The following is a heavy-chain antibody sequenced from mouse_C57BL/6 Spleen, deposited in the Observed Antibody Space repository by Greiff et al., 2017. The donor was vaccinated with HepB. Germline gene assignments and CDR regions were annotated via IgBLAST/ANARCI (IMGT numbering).Heavy chain of an antibody. D-gene: IGHD6-1*01. CDR2: IYPGDGDT. Sequence: QVQLKESGPELVKPGASVKISCKASGYAFSSSWMNWVKQRPGKGLEWIGRIYPGDGDTNYNGKFKGKATLTADKSSSTAYMQLSSLTSEDSAVYVCARVPGGYYFDYWGQGTTLTVSS. J-gene: IGHJ2*01. CDR3: ARVPGGYYFDY. V-gene: IGHV1-82*01. CDR1: GYAFSSSW.